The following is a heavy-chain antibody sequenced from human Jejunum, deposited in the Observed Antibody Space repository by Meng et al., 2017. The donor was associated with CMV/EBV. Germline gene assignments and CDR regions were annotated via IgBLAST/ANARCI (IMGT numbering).Heavy chain of an antibody. Sequence: VSGGSVSSGSYYWSWIRQHPGKGLEWIGCIYYSGSTNYNPSLKSRVTISVDTSKNQFSLKLSSVTAADTAVYYCARDVYGYYFNYWGQGTLVTVSS. CDR1: GGSVSSGSYY. V-gene: IGHV4-61*01. CDR2: IYYSGST. D-gene: IGHD5/OR15-5a*01. CDR3: ARDVYGYYFNY. J-gene: IGHJ4*02.